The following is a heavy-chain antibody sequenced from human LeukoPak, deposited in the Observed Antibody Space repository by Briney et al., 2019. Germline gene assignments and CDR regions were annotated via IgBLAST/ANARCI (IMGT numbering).Heavy chain of an antibody. J-gene: IGHJ4*02. Sequence: PGRSLRLSCVASGFMFSNYAMNWVRQAPGKGLEWVSSISSSSSYIYYADSVKGRFTISRDNAKNSLYLQMNSLRAEDTAVYYCARDVSSGSSKTFDYWGQGTLVTVSS. V-gene: IGHV3-21*01. CDR2: ISSSSSYI. CDR3: ARDVSSGSSKTFDY. D-gene: IGHD1-26*01. CDR1: GFMFSNYA.